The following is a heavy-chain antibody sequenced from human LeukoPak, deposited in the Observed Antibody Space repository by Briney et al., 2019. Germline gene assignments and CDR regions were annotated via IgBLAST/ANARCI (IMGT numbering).Heavy chain of an antibody. V-gene: IGHV4-61*02. CDR1: GGSISSGSYY. Sequence: SETLSLTCTVSGGSISSGSYYWSWIRQPAGKGLEWIGRIYTSGSTNYNPSLKSRVTISVDTSKNQFSLKLSSVTAADTAVYYCARRAYCSGGSCYYDYDYWGQGTLVTVSS. D-gene: IGHD2-15*01. CDR2: IYTSGST. J-gene: IGHJ4*02. CDR3: ARRAYCSGGSCYYDYDY.